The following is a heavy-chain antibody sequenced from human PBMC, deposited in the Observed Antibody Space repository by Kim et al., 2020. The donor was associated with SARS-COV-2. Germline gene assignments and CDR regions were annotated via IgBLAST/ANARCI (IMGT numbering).Heavy chain of an antibody. D-gene: IGHD1-26*01. CDR1: GFTLSNYA. CDR3: ARLGENSGQQGGFDF. Sequence: GGSLRLSCAASGFTLSNYAMDWVRQAPGKGLEWVSVISVSGGSTFYDDPVKGRLTISRDTSKSTLYLQMNSLRVDDTAVDYCARLGENSGQQGGFDFWG. J-gene: IGHJ3*01. CDR2: ISVSGGST. V-gene: IGHV3-23*01.